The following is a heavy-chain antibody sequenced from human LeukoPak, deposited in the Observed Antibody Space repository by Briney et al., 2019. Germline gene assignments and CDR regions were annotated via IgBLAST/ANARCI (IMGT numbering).Heavy chain of an antibody. CDR2: ISSSSSYI. CDR1: GYTFSSYS. V-gene: IGHV3-21*01. Sequence: GGSLRLSCAASGYTFSSYSMNWVRQAPGKGLEWVSSISSSSSYIYYADSVKGRFTISRDNAKNSLYLQMNSLRAEGTAVYYCARAAAMITFGGVIVIPEPFDYWGQGTLVTVSS. CDR3: ARAAAMITFGGVIVIPEPFDY. D-gene: IGHD3-16*02. J-gene: IGHJ4*02.